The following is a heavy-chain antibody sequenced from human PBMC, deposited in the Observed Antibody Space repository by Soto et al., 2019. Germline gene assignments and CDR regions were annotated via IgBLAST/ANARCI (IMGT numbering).Heavy chain of an antibody. CDR2: ISWNSDNI. Sequence: GGSLRLSCAASGFTFDDYAMHWVRQAPGKGLEWVSGISWNSDNIGYADSVKGRFTISRDNAKNSLFLQMNSLRAEDTALYYCAKDTKEGYDFWSGNFDYWGQGTLVTVSS. CDR1: GFTFDDYA. CDR3: AKDTKEGYDFWSGNFDY. J-gene: IGHJ4*02. V-gene: IGHV3-9*01. D-gene: IGHD3-3*01.